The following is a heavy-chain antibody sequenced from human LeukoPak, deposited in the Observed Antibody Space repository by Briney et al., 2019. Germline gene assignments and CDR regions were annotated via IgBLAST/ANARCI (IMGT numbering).Heavy chain of an antibody. D-gene: IGHD5-18*01. CDR2: IYYSGST. CDR1: GGSISSYY. V-gene: IGHV4-59*01. CDR3: ARGGGEWIQPDGSDAFDI. Sequence: PSETLSLTCTVSGGSISSYYWSWIRQPPGKGLEWIGYIYYSGSTNYNSSLKSRVTISVDTSKNQFSLKLSSVTAADTAVYYCARGGGEWIQPDGSDAFDIWGQGTMVTVSS. J-gene: IGHJ3*02.